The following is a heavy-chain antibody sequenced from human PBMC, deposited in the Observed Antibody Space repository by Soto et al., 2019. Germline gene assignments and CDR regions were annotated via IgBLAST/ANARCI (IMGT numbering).Heavy chain of an antibody. V-gene: IGHV5-10-1*01. J-gene: IGHJ5*02. Sequence: GESLKISCKGSGYSFTSYWISWVRQMPGKGLEWMGRIDPSDSYTNYSPSFQGHVTISADKSISTAYLQWSSLKASDTAMYYCSRQPSYGSRCFHPWGKGTLLIVSS. D-gene: IGHD5-18*01. CDR3: SRQPSYGSRCFHP. CDR1: GYSFTSYW. CDR2: IDPSDSYT.